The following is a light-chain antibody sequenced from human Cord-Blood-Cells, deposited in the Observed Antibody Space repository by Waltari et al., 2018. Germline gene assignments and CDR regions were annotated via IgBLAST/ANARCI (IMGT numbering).Light chain of an antibody. CDR3: QKYNSVPPT. CDR1: QGISNY. J-gene: IGKJ4*01. Sequence: DIQMTQSPSSLSASVGDRVTITCRGSQGISNYLAWYQQKPGKVPKLLIYAASTLQSGVPSRFSGSGSGTDFTLTISSLQPEDVATYYCQKYNSVPPTFGGGTKVEIK. V-gene: IGKV1-27*01. CDR2: AAS.